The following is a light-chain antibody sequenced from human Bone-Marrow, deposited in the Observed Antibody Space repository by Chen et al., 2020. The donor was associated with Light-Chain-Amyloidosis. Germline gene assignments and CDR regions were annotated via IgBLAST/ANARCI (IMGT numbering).Light chain of an antibody. V-gene: IGLV3-21*02. CDR2: ENV. CDR1: NIASKR. CDR3: QGWDGHFDWGG. Sequence: SYVLTQPPSVSVAPGQTARITCGGNNIASKRVHWSQQRPGQAPVLVIFENVDRPSRIPDRFSGCKSGNTGNLTISRGRAGHGGGHFRQGWDGHFDWGGVGGGTK. J-gene: IGLJ2*01.